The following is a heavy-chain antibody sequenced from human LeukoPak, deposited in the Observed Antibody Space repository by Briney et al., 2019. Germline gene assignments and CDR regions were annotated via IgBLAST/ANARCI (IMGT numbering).Heavy chain of an antibody. CDR3: ARDRSGYCSSTSCYQVQMDV. CDR1: GFTFSSYE. J-gene: IGHJ6*04. Sequence: PGGSLRLSCAASGFTFSSYEFNWVRQAPGKRLEWVAYISSRGSTFYYADSVKGRLTISRDNAKNSLYLQMNSLRVEDTAVYYCARDRSGYCSSTSCYQVQMDVWGKGTTVTVSS. CDR2: ISSRGSTF. D-gene: IGHD2-2*01. V-gene: IGHV3-48*03.